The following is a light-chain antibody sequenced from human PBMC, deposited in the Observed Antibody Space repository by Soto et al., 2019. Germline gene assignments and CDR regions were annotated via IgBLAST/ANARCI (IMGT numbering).Light chain of an antibody. CDR3: ATWDDSRNKV. CDR2: NNN. CDR1: SSNIGGNT. J-gene: IGLJ1*01. Sequence: QSVLTQPPPASGTPGQRVTISCSGSSSNIGGNTVNWYQQLPGTAPKLLIYNNNQRPSGVPDRFSGSKSGTSASLAISGLQSEDEADYYCATWDDSRNKVFGTGTKVTV. V-gene: IGLV1-44*01.